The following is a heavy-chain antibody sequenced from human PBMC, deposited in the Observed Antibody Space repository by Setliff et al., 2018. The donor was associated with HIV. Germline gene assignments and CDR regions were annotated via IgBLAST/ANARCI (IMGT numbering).Heavy chain of an antibody. J-gene: IGHJ4*02. CDR1: GGSIRGTSFY. Sequence: SETLSLTCSVSGGSIRGTSFYWGWIRQPPGKGLEWIANIYYSGHAYYNPSLESRVTISVDTSKNQFSLKLSSVTAADTAVYYCARQFRYPGIAVAGIDYWGQGTLVTVSS. CDR2: IYYSGHA. V-gene: IGHV4-39*01. D-gene: IGHD6-19*01. CDR3: ARQFRYPGIAVAGIDY.